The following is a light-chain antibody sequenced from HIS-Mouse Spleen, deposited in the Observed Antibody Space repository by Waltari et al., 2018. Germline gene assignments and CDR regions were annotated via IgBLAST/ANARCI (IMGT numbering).Light chain of an antibody. CDR3: YSTDSSGNHRV. CDR1: ALPKKY. CDR2: EDS. V-gene: IGLV3-10*01. Sequence: SYELTQPPSVSVSPGQTARITCSGDALPKKYAYWYQQKSGPVPVLVIYEDSKRPSGIPERCSGSSSGPMATLTISGAQVEDEADYYCYSTDSSGNHRVFGGGTKLTVL. J-gene: IGLJ2*01.